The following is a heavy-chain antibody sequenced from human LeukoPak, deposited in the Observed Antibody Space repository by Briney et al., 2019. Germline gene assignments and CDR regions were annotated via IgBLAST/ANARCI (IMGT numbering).Heavy chain of an antibody. D-gene: IGHD4-17*01. Sequence: SETLSLTCTVSGGSISSGAYYWSWIRQHPGKGLEWIGYIYYSGSTFYNPSLKSRVTISVDTSENQFSLKLSSVTAADTAVYYCARDLTTVTGAFDIWGQGTMVTVSS. CDR1: GGSISSGAYY. V-gene: IGHV4-31*03. CDR2: IYYSGST. J-gene: IGHJ3*02. CDR3: ARDLTTVTGAFDI.